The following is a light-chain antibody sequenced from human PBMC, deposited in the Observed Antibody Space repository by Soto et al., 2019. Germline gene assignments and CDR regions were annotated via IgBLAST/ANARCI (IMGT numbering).Light chain of an antibody. V-gene: IGKV1-9*01. J-gene: IGKJ3*01. Sequence: IQLTQSPSSLSASVGDRVTITCRASQGISSYLAWYQQKPGKAPKLLIYAASTLQSGVPSRFSGSGSGTDFTLTISSLQPEDFATYYCQQLNSYSFTFGPGTKVDFK. CDR3: QQLNSYSFT. CDR2: AAS. CDR1: QGISSY.